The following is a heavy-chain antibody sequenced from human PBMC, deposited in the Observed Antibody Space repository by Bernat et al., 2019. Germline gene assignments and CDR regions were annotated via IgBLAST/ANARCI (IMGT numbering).Heavy chain of an antibody. CDR3: AGGTATSAHYMDV. Sequence: QVQLVESGGGVVQPGRSLRLSCAASGFTFSSYGMHWVRQAPGKGLEWVAVISYDGSNKYYADSVKGRFTISRDNAKNSLYLQMNSLRAEDTAVYYCAGGTATSAHYMDVWGKGTTVTVSS. CDR2: ISYDGSNK. J-gene: IGHJ6*03. CDR1: GFTFSSYG. V-gene: IGHV3-30*03.